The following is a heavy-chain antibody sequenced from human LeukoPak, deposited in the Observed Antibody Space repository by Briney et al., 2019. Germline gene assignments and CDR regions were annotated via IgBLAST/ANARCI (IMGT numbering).Heavy chain of an antibody. Sequence: ASVKVSCKASGYIFTSYYIHWVRQAPGQGLEWMGIINPSGGNTNYPQKFQGRVTMTRDTSTSTVYMELSSLRSGDTAVYYCARFAVHRRLAAAGQFGLDYWGQGTLVTVSS. J-gene: IGHJ4*02. CDR2: INPSGGNT. D-gene: IGHD6-13*01. CDR3: ARFAVHRRLAAAGQFGLDY. V-gene: IGHV1-46*01. CDR1: GYIFTSYY.